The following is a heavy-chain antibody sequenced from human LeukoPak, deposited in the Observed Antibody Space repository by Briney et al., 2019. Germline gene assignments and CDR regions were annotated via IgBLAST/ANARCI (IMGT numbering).Heavy chain of an antibody. CDR2: IKQDRSEK. V-gene: IGHV3-7*03. D-gene: IGHD6-13*01. J-gene: IGHJ4*02. Sequence: GGSLRLSCAASGFTFSNYWMSWVRQAPGKGLEWVANIKQDRSEKYYVDSVKGRFTISRDNSKNTLYLQMNSLRAEDTAVYYCASKLAHWGQGTLVTVSS. CDR1: GFTFSNYW. CDR3: ASKLAH.